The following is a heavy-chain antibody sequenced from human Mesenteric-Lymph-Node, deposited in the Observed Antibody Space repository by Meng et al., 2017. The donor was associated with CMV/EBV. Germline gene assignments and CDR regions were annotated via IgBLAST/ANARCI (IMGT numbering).Heavy chain of an antibody. J-gene: IGHJ4*02. Sequence: QFQLVQSRAEGKKPEASVKISCKASGYTFSSYAMHWVRQAPGQRLEWMGWINIVEDKTKTSQNFQGRVTLTRDTSANTAYMELSSLRSDDTAVYYCARTNNWGFDYWGQGTLVTVSS. CDR3: ARTNNWGFDY. CDR1: GYTFSSYA. V-gene: IGHV1-3*04. D-gene: IGHD3-16*01. CDR2: INIVEDKT.